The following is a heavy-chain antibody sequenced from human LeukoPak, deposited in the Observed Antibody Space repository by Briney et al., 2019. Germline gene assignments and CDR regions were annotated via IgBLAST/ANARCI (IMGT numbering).Heavy chain of an antibody. V-gene: IGHV1-2*02. CDR2: INPNGGGT. CDR3: ARDPPGVRYGRPIFDF. CDR1: GYTFTGYY. J-gene: IGHJ4*02. Sequence: GASVKVSCKASGYTFTGYYMHWVRQAPGQGLELMGWINPNGGGTNYAQKFQGRVTMTRDKSISTAYMELYSLRSDDTAVYYCARDPPGVRYGRPIFDFWGQGTLVTVSS. D-gene: IGHD2-8*01.